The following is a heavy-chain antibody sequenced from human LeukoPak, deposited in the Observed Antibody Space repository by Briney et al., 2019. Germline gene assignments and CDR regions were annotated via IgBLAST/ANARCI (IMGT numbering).Heavy chain of an antibody. CDR1: GFTFSRFN. CDR2: ISTTGTI. D-gene: IGHD3-3*01. CDR3: ARDSLIFGVVTTFDY. Sequence: GGSLRLSCAASGFTFSRFNMNWLRQAPGKGLGWLSYISTTGTIYYAESVKGRFSISGDNAKNSLYLQMNSLRPEDTAVYYCARDSLIFGVVTTFDYWGQGTLVTVSS. J-gene: IGHJ4*02. V-gene: IGHV3-48*01.